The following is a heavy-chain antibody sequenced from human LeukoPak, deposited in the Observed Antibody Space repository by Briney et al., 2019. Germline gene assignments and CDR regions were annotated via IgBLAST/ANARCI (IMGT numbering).Heavy chain of an antibody. CDR3: AKEKYSSSSYFDY. V-gene: IGHV4-34*01. CDR1: GGSFSGYY. Sequence: SETLSLTCAVYGGSFSGYYWSWIRQPPGKGLEWIGEINHSGSTNYNPSLKSRVTISVDTSKNQFSLKLSSVTAADTAVYYCAKEKYSSSSYFDYWGQGTLVTVSS. J-gene: IGHJ4*02. D-gene: IGHD6-6*01. CDR2: INHSGST.